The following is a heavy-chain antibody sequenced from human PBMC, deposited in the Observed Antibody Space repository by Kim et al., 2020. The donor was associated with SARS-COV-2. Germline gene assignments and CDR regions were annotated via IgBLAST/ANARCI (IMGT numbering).Heavy chain of an antibody. CDR1: GFPFSDYY. CDR2: ISSSSSYT. V-gene: IGHV3-11*03. J-gene: IGHJ6*02. Sequence: GGSLRLSCAASGFPFSDYYMSWIRQAPGKGLEWVSYISSSSSYTNYADSVKGRFTISRDNAKNSLYLQMNSLRAEDTAVYYCARKSHRYYYGMDVWGQGTTVTVSS. CDR3: ARKSHRYYYGMDV.